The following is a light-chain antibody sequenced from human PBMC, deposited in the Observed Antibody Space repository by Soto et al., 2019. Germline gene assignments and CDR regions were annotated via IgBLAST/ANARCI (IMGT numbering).Light chain of an antibody. CDR2: KAS. J-gene: IGKJ2*01. CDR1: QSINRW. V-gene: IGKV1-5*03. Sequence: DIQMTQSPSSVSASVGDTVTITCRASQSINRWLAWYQQKPGKAPKLLICKASTLESGVPSRFSGGGLGTEFSLNITSLQPDDFATYYCQQYSTYPYIFGQGTKVDIK. CDR3: QQYSTYPYI.